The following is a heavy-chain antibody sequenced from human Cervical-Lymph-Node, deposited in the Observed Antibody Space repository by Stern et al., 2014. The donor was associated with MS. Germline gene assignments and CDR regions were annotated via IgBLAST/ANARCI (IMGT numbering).Heavy chain of an antibody. J-gene: IGHJ4*02. CDR1: GFSLSTSGLG. CDR3: AHRTAGPFDY. CDR2: IYWDDQE. V-gene: IGHV2-5*02. Sequence: QVTLRGSGPALVKPTQTLTLTCTFSGFSLSTSGLGVGWIRQPPGEALEWLAYIYWDDQERYSPSLKSRLTITKDTSKNQVVLTLTNVDPVDTATYYCAHRTAGPFDYWGQGTLVTVSS.